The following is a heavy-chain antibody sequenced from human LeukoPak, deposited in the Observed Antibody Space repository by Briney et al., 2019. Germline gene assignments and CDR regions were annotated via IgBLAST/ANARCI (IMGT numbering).Heavy chain of an antibody. D-gene: IGHD4-17*01. V-gene: IGHV3-33*08. Sequence: GGSLRLSCAASGFTFSSYGMHWVRQAPGKGLEWVAVIWYGGSNKYYADSVKGRFTISRDNSKNTLYLQMNSLRAEDTAVYYCARVRFDYGDYADYWGQGTLVTVSS. CDR3: ARVRFDYGDYADY. CDR1: GFTFSSYG. CDR2: IWYGGSNK. J-gene: IGHJ4*02.